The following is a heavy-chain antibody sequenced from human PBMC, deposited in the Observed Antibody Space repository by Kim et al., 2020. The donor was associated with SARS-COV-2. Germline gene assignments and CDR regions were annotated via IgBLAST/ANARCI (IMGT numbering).Heavy chain of an antibody. D-gene: IGHD1-7*01. V-gene: IGHV4-31*02. CDR3: ARDWAGPKDY. CDR2: ST. J-gene: IGHJ4*02. Sequence: STYYNPSLKSRVTISVDTSKNQFSLKLSSVTAADPAVYYCARDWAGPKDYWGQGTLVTVSS.